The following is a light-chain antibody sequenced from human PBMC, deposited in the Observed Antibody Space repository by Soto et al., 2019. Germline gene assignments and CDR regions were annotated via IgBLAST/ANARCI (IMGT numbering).Light chain of an antibody. CDR3: QQYDEWPPSYT. J-gene: IGKJ2*01. Sequence: EIMMTQSPATLSVSPGERATLSCRASQSVSSNLAWYQQKPGQAPRLLIYGASTRATGIPARISGSGSGTEFTLTISSLQSEDFALYYCQQYDEWPPSYTFGQGTKLEI. CDR1: QSVSSN. CDR2: GAS. V-gene: IGKV3-15*01.